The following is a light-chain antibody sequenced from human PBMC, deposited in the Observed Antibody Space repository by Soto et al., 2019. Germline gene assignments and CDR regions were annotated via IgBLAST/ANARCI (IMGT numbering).Light chain of an antibody. CDR2: EVS. CDR3: SSYAGNNIYYV. CDR1: SNDVGGYNF. V-gene: IGLV2-8*01. Sequence: QSALTQPPSAFGCPGQSVTICCTGASNDVGGYNFVSWYQQHPGKAPKLMIFEVSKRPSGVPDRFSGSKSGSTASLTVSGLQAEDEADYYCSSYAGNNIYYVLGTGSTVTV. J-gene: IGLJ1*01.